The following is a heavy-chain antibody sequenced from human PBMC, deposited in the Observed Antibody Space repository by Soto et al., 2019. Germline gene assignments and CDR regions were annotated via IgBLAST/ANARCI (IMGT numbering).Heavy chain of an antibody. J-gene: IGHJ4*02. CDR1: GFIFSSYA. CDR3: AKDRVQLWFPFHY. V-gene: IGHV3-23*01. D-gene: IGHD5-18*01. Sequence: EVQLLESGGGLVQPGGSLRLSCAASGFIFSSYAMSWVRQAPGKGLEWAAVISGSGVITNYAVSVKGRFTISRDNSKNTMHLQMNSLRAEDTAVYYCAKDRVQLWFPFHYWGQGTLVTVSS. CDR2: ISGSGVIT.